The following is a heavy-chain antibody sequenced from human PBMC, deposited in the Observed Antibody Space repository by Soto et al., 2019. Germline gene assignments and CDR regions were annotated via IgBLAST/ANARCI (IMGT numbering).Heavy chain of an antibody. J-gene: IGHJ1*01. CDR2: ISGSGGSA. Sequence: EVQMLESGGGLVQPGGSLRLSCAASGFTLSSYAMSWVRQAPGKGLEWVASISGSGGSAYYADSVKGRFTVSRDNSKSTLYLQLNSLRAEDTAVYYCAKGDCSSISCLSFHHWGQGTLVTVSS. D-gene: IGHD2-2*01. CDR1: GFTLSSYA. V-gene: IGHV3-23*01. CDR3: AKGDCSSISCLSFHH.